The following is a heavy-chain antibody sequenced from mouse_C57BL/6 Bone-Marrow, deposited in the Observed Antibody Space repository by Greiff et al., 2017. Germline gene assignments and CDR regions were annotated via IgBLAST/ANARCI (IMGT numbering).Heavy chain of an antibody. D-gene: IGHD1-1*01. Sequence: VKPGASVKISCKASGYTFTDYYINWVKQRPGQGLEWIGWIFPGSGSTYYNEKFKGKATLTVDKSSSTAYMLLSSLTSEDSAVYFCAYYGSSLYYAMDYWGQGTSVTVSS. CDR2: IFPGSGST. V-gene: IGHV1-75*01. CDR3: AYYGSSLYYAMDY. CDR1: GYTFTDYY. J-gene: IGHJ4*01.